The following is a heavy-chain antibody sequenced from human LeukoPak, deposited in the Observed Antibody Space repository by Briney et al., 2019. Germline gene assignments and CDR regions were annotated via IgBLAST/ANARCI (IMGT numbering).Heavy chain of an antibody. V-gene: IGHV4-59*01. CDR2: IYYSGST. CDR3: AREHDYGDYFDY. J-gene: IGHJ4*02. CDR1: GGSISSYY. D-gene: IGHD4-17*01. Sequence: SETLSLTCTVSGGSISSYYWSWIRQPPGRGLEWIGYIYYSGSTNYNPSLKSRVTISVDTSKNQFSLKLSSVTAADTAVYYCAREHDYGDYFDYWGQGTLVTVSS.